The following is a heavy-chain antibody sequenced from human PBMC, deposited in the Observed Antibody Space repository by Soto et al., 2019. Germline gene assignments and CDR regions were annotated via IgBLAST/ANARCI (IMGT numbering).Heavy chain of an antibody. Sequence: HVQLVQSGAEVKKPGASVKVSCKASGYTFASYGITWVRQAPGQGLEWMGWISAYNGNTNYAQKLQGRGTMSTDKXXXXXXXXXXXXXXXXXXXXXXXXRDYPLDYWGQGTLVTVSS. J-gene: IGHJ4*02. CDR1: GYTFASYG. CDR2: ISAYNGNT. V-gene: IGHV1-18*01. D-gene: IGHD4-17*01. CDR3: XXRDYPLDY.